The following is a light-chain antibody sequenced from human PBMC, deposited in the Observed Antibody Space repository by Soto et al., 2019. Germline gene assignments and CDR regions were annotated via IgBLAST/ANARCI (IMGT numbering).Light chain of an antibody. CDR2: GAS. J-gene: IGKJ1*01. CDR1: QSVGSN. V-gene: IGKV3-15*01. CDR3: QQYNNWPPDRT. Sequence: EIVMTQSPATLSVSPGERATLSCRASQSVGSNLAWYQQKPGQAPRLLIYGASTRAPGIPARLSGSGSGTEFTLTISSLQSEDFAIYFCQQYNNWPPDRTFGQGTKVEIK.